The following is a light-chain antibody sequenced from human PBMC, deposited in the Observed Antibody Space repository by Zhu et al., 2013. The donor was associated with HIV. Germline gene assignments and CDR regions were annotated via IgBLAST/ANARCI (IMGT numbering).Light chain of an antibody. CDR1: SSDVGGYNY. V-gene: IGLV2-8*01. Sequence: QSALTQPPSAPGSPGQSVTISCTGTSSDVGGYNYVSWYQQHPGKAPKLMIYEVSKRPSGVPDRFSGSKSGNTASLTVSGLQAEDEADYYCQSYDSSLSAHVVFGGGTKLTVL. CDR2: EVS. CDR3: QSYDSSLSAHVV. J-gene: IGLJ2*01.